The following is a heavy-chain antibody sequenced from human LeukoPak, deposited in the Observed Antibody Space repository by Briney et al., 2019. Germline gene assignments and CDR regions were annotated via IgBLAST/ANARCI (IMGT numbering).Heavy chain of an antibody. D-gene: IGHD2-2*01. V-gene: IGHV3-15*01. J-gene: IGHJ6*02. CDR2: IKSKTDGGTT. CDR3: TTVFRARSRDTYYYYGMDV. Sequence: GGSLRLSCAASGFTFNRDWTAWVRQAPGKGLEWVGRIKSKTDGGTTDYAAPVKGRFTISRDDSKNTLYLQMNSLKTEDTAVYYCTTVFRARSRDTYYYYGMDVWGQGTTVTVSS. CDR1: GFTFNRDW.